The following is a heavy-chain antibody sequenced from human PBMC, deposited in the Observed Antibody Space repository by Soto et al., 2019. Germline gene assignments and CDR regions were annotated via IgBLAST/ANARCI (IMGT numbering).Heavy chain of an antibody. CDR1: GYTFSDFD. CDR2: MNAKSGDT. CDR3: ARGNPFNYAGFDV. Sequence: DLEQSGAEVKRPGASVKVSCKASGYTFSDFDINWLRQASGQGPEWMGWMNAKSGDTFFAQRFQGKFNMTWDTSLSTAYMEVSSLTSDDTAMYYCARGNPFNYAGFDVWGQGTTVAVSS. D-gene: IGHD3-16*01. V-gene: IGHV1-8*01. J-gene: IGHJ6*02.